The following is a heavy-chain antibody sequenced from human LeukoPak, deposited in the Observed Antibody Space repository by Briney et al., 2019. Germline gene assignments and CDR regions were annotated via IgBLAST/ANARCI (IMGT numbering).Heavy chain of an antibody. Sequence: SSETLSLTCTVSGGSISSYYWSWIRQPPGKGLEWIGYIYYSGSTNYNPSLKSRVTISVDTSKNQFSLKLSSVTAADTAVYYCARGLYYDFWSGSDYYYYYMDVWGKGTTVTVSS. CDR3: ARGLYYDFWSGSDYYYYYMDV. D-gene: IGHD3-3*01. J-gene: IGHJ6*03. V-gene: IGHV4-59*01. CDR2: IYYSGST. CDR1: GGSISSYY.